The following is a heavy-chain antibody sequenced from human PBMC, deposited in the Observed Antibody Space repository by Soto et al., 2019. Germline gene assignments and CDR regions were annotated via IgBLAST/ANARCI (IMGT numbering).Heavy chain of an antibody. V-gene: IGHV2-26*01. D-gene: IGHD5-18*01. Sequence: QVTLKESGPVLVKPTETLTLTCTVSGFSLSNARMGVSWIRQHPGKALEWLAHIFSNNEKSYSTCLKSRLTISKDTSKSQVVLTMTNMYPVDTATYYCARIRGGYSYDYRLYYYGMYVWGQGTTVTVSS. CDR3: ARIRGGYSYDYRLYYYGMYV. CDR2: IFSNNEK. J-gene: IGHJ6*02. CDR1: GFSLSNARMG.